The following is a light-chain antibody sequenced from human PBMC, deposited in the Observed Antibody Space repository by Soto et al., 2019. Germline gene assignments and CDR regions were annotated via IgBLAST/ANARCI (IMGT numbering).Light chain of an antibody. J-gene: IGKJ2*01. CDR3: QQRSNRPPYT. V-gene: IGKV3-11*01. CDR2: DAS. Sequence: EIVLTQSAATLYSSPGERATLSCRASQSVSSYLAWYQQKPGQAPRLLFYDASNRATGMPARFSGSGSGTDVLLPITSLEPEDFADYYCQQRSNRPPYTFGQGTKLEIK. CDR1: QSVSSY.